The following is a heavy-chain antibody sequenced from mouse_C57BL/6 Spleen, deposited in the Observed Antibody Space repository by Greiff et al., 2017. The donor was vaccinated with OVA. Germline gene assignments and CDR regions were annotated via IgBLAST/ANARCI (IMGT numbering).Heavy chain of an antibody. J-gene: IGHJ2*01. CDR2: ISSGGDYI. CDR1: GFTFSSYA. CDR3: TRGEGYYGSQYYFDY. Sequence: EVQVVESGEGLVKPGGSLKLSCAASGFTFSSYAMSWVRQTPEKRLEWVAYISSGGDYIYYADTVKGRFTISRDNARNTLYLQMSSLKSEDTAMYYCTRGEGYYGSQYYFDYWGQGTTLTVSS. D-gene: IGHD1-1*01. V-gene: IGHV5-9-1*02.